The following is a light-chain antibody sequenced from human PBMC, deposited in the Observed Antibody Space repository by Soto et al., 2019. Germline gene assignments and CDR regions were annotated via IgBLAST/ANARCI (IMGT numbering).Light chain of an antibody. CDR3: QQYNSYWT. CDR1: QSISSW. V-gene: IGKV1-5*03. Sequence: IQMTQSPSTLSASVVYRVTITCRASQSISSWLAWYQQKPGKAPKLLIYKASSLESGVPSRFSGSGSGTEFTLTISSLQPDDFATYYCQQYNSYWTFGQGTKVDIK. CDR2: KAS. J-gene: IGKJ1*01.